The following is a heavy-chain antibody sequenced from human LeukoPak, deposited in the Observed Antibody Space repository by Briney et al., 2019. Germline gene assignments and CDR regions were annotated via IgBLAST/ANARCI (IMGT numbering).Heavy chain of an antibody. Sequence: GGSLRPSCAASGFTFSSYAMSWVRQAPGKGLEWVSAISGSGGSTYYPDSVEGRFTISRDNSKNTLYLQMNSLRAEDTAIYYCAKDHPRQGVTAHTPFDYWGQGTLVTVSS. D-gene: IGHD2-15*01. CDR3: AKDHPRQGVTAHTPFDY. J-gene: IGHJ4*02. CDR2: ISGSGGST. CDR1: GFTFSSYA. V-gene: IGHV3-23*01.